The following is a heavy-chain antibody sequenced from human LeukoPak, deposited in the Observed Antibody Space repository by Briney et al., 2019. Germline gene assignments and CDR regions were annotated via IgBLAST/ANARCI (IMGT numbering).Heavy chain of an antibody. CDR1: GFTFSAFW. V-gene: IGHV3-7*03. D-gene: IGHD1-26*01. CDR2: IKGDGSEK. Sequence: GGSLRLSCAASGFTFSAFWMTWVRQAPGKGLEWVANIKGDGSEKNYVDSVEGRFSISRDNAKNSLYLQMNSLRAEDTAVYYCANDYFSGSSHRTPLSYWGQGTLVTVSS. J-gene: IGHJ4*02. CDR3: ANDYFSGSSHRTPLSY.